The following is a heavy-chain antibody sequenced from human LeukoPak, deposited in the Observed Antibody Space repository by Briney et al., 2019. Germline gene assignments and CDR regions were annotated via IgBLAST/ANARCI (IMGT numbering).Heavy chain of an antibody. CDR3: ARGDSLPAYPPRSRNAFDI. D-gene: IGHD3-16*01. V-gene: IGHV4-39*07. J-gene: IGHJ3*02. CDR1: GGSISSSSYY. CDR2: IYYSGST. Sequence: SETLSLTCTVSGGSISSSSYYWGWIRQPPGKGLEWIGSIYYSGSTYYNPSLKSRVTISVDTSKNQFSLKLSSVTAADTAVYYCARGDSLPAYPPRSRNAFDIWGQGTMVTVSS.